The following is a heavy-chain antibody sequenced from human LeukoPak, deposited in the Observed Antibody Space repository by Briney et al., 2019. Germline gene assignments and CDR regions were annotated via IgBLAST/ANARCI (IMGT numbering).Heavy chain of an antibody. D-gene: IGHD6-19*01. Sequence: PGGSLRLSCAASGFTFSSYAMSWVRQAPGKGLEWVSSIGGSGSGYSTYYADSVKGRFTISRDTSKNTLYLQMNSLRAEDTAVYYCAKEQWLGNMNYFDYWGQGTLVTVSS. J-gene: IGHJ4*02. CDR2: IGGSGSGYST. CDR3: AKEQWLGNMNYFDY. V-gene: IGHV3-23*01. CDR1: GFTFSSYA.